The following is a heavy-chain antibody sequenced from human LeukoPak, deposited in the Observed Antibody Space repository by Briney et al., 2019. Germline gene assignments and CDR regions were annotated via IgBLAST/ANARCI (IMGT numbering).Heavy chain of an antibody. V-gene: IGHV4-59*01. Sequence: SETLSLTCTVSGGSISSYYWSWLRQPPGKGLEWIGYIYYSGSTNYNPSLKSRVTISVDTSKNQFSLKLSSVTAADTAVYYCARVVGAPDAFDIWGQGTMVTVSS. D-gene: IGHD1-26*01. CDR2: IYYSGST. CDR3: ARVVGAPDAFDI. J-gene: IGHJ3*02. CDR1: GGSISSYY.